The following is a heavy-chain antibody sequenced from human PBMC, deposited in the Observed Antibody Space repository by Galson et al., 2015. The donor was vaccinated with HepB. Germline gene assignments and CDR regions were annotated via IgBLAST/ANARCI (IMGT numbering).Heavy chain of an antibody. CDR1: GFTLSSHW. V-gene: IGHV3-21*01. D-gene: IGHD6-19*01. Sequence: SLRLSCAASGFTLSSHWMHWVRQAPGKGLEWVSSISGSGNYIYHADSVKGRFTISRDNAKNSLYLQMNSLTAEDTAVYYCARDRGGWYPNYYYYYGMDVWGQGTTVTVSS. CDR2: ISGSGNYI. J-gene: IGHJ6*02. CDR3: ARDRGGWYPNYYYYYGMDV.